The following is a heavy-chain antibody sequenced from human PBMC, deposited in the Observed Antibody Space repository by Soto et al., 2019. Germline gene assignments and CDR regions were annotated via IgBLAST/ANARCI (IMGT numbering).Heavy chain of an antibody. Sequence: GGSLRLSCSASGFTFTFYAMSWVRQAPGKGLQWVSGITGSGDITYYADSVKDRFTISRDNSKNTLYLQMNSLRAEDTAVYYCAKEEDSGGYKGFSFDFWGQGALVTVSS. V-gene: IGHV3-23*01. CDR2: ITGSGDIT. J-gene: IGHJ4*02. CDR3: AKEEDSGGYKGFSFDF. D-gene: IGHD3-22*01. CDR1: GFTFTFYA.